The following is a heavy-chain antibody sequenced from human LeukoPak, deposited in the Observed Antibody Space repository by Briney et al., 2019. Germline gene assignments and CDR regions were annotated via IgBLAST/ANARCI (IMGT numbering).Heavy chain of an antibody. V-gene: IGHV4-59*01. D-gene: IGHD2-15*01. CDR3: ARGRDWSGGSFFSGLYY. J-gene: IGHJ4*02. Sequence: PSETLSLTCTVSGGSISSYYWSWIRQPPGKGLEWIGYIYYSGSTNYNPSLKSRVTISVDTSKNQFSLKLSSVTAADTAVYYCARGRDWSGGSFFSGLYYWGQGTLVTVSS. CDR1: GGSISSYY. CDR2: IYYSGST.